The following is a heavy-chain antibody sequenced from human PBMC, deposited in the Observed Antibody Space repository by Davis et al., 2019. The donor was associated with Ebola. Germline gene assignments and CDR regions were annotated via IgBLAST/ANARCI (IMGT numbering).Heavy chain of an antibody. Sequence: SVKVSCKASGGTFSSYAISWVRQAPGQGLEWMGGIIPIFGTANYAQKFQGRVTMTRDTSTSTVYMELSSLRSEDTAVYYCARGPVQYSYGMDVWGQGTTVTVSS. CDR2: IIPIFGTA. V-gene: IGHV1-69*05. D-gene: IGHD4-11*01. CDR1: GGTFSSYA. CDR3: ARGPVQYSYGMDV. J-gene: IGHJ6*02.